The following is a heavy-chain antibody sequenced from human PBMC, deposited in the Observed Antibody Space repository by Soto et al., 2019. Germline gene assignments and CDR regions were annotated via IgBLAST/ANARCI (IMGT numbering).Heavy chain of an antibody. CDR2: IYPSGMP. D-gene: IGHD5-18*01. Sequence: TLSLTCTVSGGSISNAAYSWSWIRQPPGRGLEWIGYIYPSGMPFYNPSLRSRVTISIDRSNDQFSLNLKSVTAADTAVYYCARERGGYGLFDSWGQGTLVTVSS. CDR3: ARERGGYGLFDS. V-gene: IGHV4-30-2*01. CDR1: GGSISNAAYS. J-gene: IGHJ4*02.